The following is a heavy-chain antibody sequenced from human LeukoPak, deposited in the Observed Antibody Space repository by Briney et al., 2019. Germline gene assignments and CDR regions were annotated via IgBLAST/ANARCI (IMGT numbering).Heavy chain of an antibody. V-gene: IGHV4-39*07. CDR1: SGSISSSSYY. CDR3: ARDSNGSTVAGIENWFDP. D-gene: IGHD6-19*01. J-gene: IGHJ5*02. CDR2: IYYSGST. Sequence: SETLSLTCTVSSGSISSSSYYWGWIRQPPGKGLEWIGSIYYSGSTYYNPSLKSRVTISVDTSKNQFSLKLSSVTAADTAVYYCARDSNGSTVAGIENWFDPWGQGTLVTVSS.